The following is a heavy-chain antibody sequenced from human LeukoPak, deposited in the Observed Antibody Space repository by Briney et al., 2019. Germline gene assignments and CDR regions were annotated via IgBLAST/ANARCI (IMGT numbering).Heavy chain of an antibody. CDR2: IKQDGSEK. CDR1: GFTFGSYW. V-gene: IGHV3-7*01. D-gene: IGHD6-13*01. CDR3: ARDGTSWYYFDY. J-gene: IGHJ4*02. Sequence: GGSLRLSCAASGFTFGSYWMSWVRQAPGKGLEWVANIKQDGSEKYYVDSVKGRFTISRDSAKNSLYLQMNSLRAEDTAVYYCARDGTSWYYFDYWGQGTLVTVSS.